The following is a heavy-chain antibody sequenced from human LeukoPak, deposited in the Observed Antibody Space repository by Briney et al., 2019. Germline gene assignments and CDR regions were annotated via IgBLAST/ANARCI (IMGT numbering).Heavy chain of an antibody. D-gene: IGHD2-2*01. CDR3: AREYCSSTSCYKDWGPYYYYYMDV. CDR1: GYTFTSYD. CDR2: MNPNSGNT. J-gene: IGHJ6*03. V-gene: IGHV1-8*01. Sequence: ASVKVSCKASGYTFTSYDINWVRQATGQGLEWMGWMNPNSGNTGYAQKFQGRVTMTRNTSISTAYMELSSLRSEDTAVYYCAREYCSSTSCYKDWGPYYYYYMDVWGKGTTVTISS.